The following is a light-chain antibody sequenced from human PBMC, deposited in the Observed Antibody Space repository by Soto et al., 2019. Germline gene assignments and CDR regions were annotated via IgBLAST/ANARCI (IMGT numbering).Light chain of an antibody. CDR1: SSDYGGYNR. CDR3: SSYSSARTLYV. CDR2: DVT. J-gene: IGLJ1*01. V-gene: IGLV2-14*01. Sequence: SVLTQTASVSGSPGQSITISCAAASSDYGGYNRVSWYQQHPGQAPKLMIYDVTNRPSGVSHRFSGSKSGNTASLTISGLQAEDEADYYCSSYSSARTLYVFGTGTKVTVL.